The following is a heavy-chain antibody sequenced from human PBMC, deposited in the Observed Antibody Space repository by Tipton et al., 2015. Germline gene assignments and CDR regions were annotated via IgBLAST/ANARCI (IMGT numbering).Heavy chain of an antibody. Sequence: QSGPEVKKPGSSVKVSCRVSGVIFSRRNITWVRQAPGQGLEWMGGIISILGTADYAQRFRSRVAIVADESTATVFMELSSLTSDDTAVYYRARGSVSISPGTGFDLWGQGTMVTVSS. CDR2: IISILGTA. V-gene: IGHV1-69*16. D-gene: IGHD5/OR15-5a*01. CDR3: ARGSVSISPGTGFDL. J-gene: IGHJ3*01. CDR1: GVIFSRRN.